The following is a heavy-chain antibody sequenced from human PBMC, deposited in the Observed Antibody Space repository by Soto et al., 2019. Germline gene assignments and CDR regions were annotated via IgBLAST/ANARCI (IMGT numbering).Heavy chain of an antibody. CDR1: GVNFSRCG. CDR3: AKDDIVVVPAASYYYYYGMAV. V-gene: IGHV3-30*18. D-gene: IGHD2-2*01. CDR2: ISYDGSNK. Sequence: PWGPLRLSCAASGVNFSRCGMHWVRQTPGKGLEWVAVISYDGSNKYYADSVKGRFTISRDNSKNTLYLQMNSLRAEDTAVYYCAKDDIVVVPAASYYYYYGMAVWGQGTTVTVSS. J-gene: IGHJ6*02.